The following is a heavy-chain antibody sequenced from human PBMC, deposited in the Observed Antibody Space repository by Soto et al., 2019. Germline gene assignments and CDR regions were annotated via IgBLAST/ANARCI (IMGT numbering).Heavy chain of an antibody. D-gene: IGHD2-21*01. V-gene: IGHV3-30*03. CDR1: GFSFSTHV. CDR2: VLYDGSKE. CDR3: ARVPRDFCGRECSSAN. Sequence: VGSLSLSCIDSGFSFSTHVMDWVRQAPGKGLEWVARVLYDGSKEYYADSVKGRFTISRDNPRNMLYLEMNSLRAEDTAVYYCARVPRDFCGRECSSANWGQGTQVTVSS. J-gene: IGHJ4*02.